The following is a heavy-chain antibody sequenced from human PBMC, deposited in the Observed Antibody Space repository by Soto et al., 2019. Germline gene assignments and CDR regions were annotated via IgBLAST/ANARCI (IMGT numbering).Heavy chain of an antibody. D-gene: IGHD3-10*01. J-gene: IGHJ4*02. V-gene: IGHV3-30*03. CDR1: GFPFTTYG. CDR3: VGGQYYFDY. CDR2: ISYDGSNR. Sequence: QVQLVESGGGVVQPGRSLRLSCAASGFPFTTYGMHWVREGPGKGLEWVAVISYDGSNRYYADSVKGRFTISRDNSKNTPYLQSNDLRPEDTALYYCVGGQYYFDYRGQGTLVTVSS.